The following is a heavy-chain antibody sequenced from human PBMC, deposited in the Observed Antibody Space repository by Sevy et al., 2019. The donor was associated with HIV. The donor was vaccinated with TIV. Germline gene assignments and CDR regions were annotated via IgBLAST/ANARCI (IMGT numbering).Heavy chain of an antibody. D-gene: IGHD6-19*01. J-gene: IGHJ3*02. CDR2: ISSSSSYI. Sequence: GGSLRLSCAASGFTFSSYSMNWVRQAPGKGLEWVSSISSSSSYIYYADSVKGRFTISRDNAKNSLYLQMNSLRAEDTAVYYCASHIAVATLDAFDIWGQGTMVTVSS. CDR3: ASHIAVATLDAFDI. V-gene: IGHV3-21*01. CDR1: GFTFSSYS.